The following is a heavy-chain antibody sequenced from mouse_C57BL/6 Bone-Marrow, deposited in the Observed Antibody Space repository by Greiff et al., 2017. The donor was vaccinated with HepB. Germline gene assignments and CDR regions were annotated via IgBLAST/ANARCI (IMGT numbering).Heavy chain of an antibody. CDR3: ARMGSVVTTLYYYAMDY. V-gene: IGHV8-8*01. CDR1: GFSLSTFGMG. CDR2: IWWDDDK. J-gene: IGHJ4*01. D-gene: IGHD2-2*01. Sequence: QVTLKVSGPGILQPSQTLSLTCSFSGFSLSTFGMGVGWIRQPSGKGLEWLAHIWWDDDKYYNPALKSRLTISKDTSKNQVFLKISNVDTADTATYYCARMGSVVTTLYYYAMDYWGQGTSVTVSS.